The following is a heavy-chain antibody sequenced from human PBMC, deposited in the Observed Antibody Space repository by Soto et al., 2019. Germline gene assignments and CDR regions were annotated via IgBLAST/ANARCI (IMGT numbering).Heavy chain of an antibody. D-gene: IGHD6-19*01. CDR2: IYSGGST. Sequence: GGSLRISCAASGFTVSSNYMSWVRQAPGKGLEWVSVIYSGGSTYYADSVKGRFTISRDNSNNTLYLQMNGLRAEDTAVCYCARAELSSSGWYFQHWGQGTLVTVSS. V-gene: IGHV3-53*01. CDR3: ARAELSSSGWYFQH. CDR1: GFTVSSNY. J-gene: IGHJ1*01.